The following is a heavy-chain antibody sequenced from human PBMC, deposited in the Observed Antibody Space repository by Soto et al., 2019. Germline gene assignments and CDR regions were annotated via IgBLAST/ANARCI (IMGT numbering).Heavy chain of an antibody. CDR2: INRDGSTI. V-gene: IGHV3-74*01. D-gene: IGHD6-13*01. CDR1: GFTLSSHC. J-gene: IGHJ3*02. Sequence: EVQLVESGGGLAQPGGSLRLSCAASGFTLSSHCMHWVRQAPGKGLVWVSRINRDGSTINYDDSVRGRYTISRDNAKNTLSLQMNSLRAEDTAVYYCARVADCTYSSNCNGRAAFDMWGQGTMVTVSS. CDR3: ARVADCTYSSNCNGRAAFDM.